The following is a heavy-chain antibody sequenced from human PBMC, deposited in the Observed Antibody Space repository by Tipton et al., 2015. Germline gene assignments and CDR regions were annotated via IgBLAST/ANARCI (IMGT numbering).Heavy chain of an antibody. Sequence: TLSLTCTVSGGSISRYSWNWIRQPPGKGLEWIGYIYSSGSTNCNPSLKSRVTISLDTSKNQFSLNLNSVTAADTAVYYCARGGYYGTTHDAFDIWGQGTMVTVSS. D-gene: IGHD3-10*01. V-gene: IGHV4-4*09. CDR2: IYSSGST. CDR3: ARGGYYGTTHDAFDI. CDR1: GGSISRYS. J-gene: IGHJ3*02.